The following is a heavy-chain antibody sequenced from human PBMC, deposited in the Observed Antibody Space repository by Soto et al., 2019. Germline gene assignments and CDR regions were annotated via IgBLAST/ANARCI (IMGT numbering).Heavy chain of an antibody. D-gene: IGHD3-3*01. J-gene: IGHJ6*02. Sequence: ASVKVSCKAAGYTFTSYYMHWVRQAPGQGLEWMGIINPSGGSTSYAQKFQGRVTMTRDTSTSTVYMELSSLRSEDTAVYYCASWSAYYDVWSGSRYGMDVWGQGTTVTVS. CDR2: INPSGGST. CDR3: ASWSAYYDVWSGSRYGMDV. CDR1: GYTFTSYY. V-gene: IGHV1-46*01.